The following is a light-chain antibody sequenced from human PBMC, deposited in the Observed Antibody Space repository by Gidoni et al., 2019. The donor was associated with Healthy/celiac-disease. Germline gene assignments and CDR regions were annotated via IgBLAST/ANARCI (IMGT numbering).Light chain of an antibody. J-gene: IGKJ2*01. CDR3: QQSYSTPDT. CDR2: AAS. V-gene: IGKV1-39*01. Sequence: DIQMTQSPSSLSASVGDRVTITSRASQSISSYLNWYQQKPGKAPKLLIYAASSLQSGVPSRFSGSGSGTDFTLTISSLQPEDFATYYCQQSYSTPDTFXXXTKLEIK. CDR1: QSISSY.